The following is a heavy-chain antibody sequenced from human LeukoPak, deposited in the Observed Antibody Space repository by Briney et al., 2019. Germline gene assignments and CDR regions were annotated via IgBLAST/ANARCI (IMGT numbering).Heavy chain of an antibody. CDR2: LTDSGGST. J-gene: IGHJ4*02. V-gene: IGHV3-23*01. D-gene: IGHD6-13*01. Sequence: GGSLTLSCAASGFTFSSYAMSWVRQAPGKGLEWVTALTDSGGSTYYADSVKGRFTISRDNSQNTLYLQMNSLRVEDTAVYYCAKGSSSSRPYYFDYWGQGTLVTVSS. CDR1: GFTFSSYA. CDR3: AKGSSSSRPYYFDY.